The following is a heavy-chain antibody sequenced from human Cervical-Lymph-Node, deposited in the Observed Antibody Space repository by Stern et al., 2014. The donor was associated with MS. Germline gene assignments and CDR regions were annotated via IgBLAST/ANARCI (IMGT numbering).Heavy chain of an antibody. CDR3: SRDADAYSLVFGY. J-gene: IGHJ4*02. Sequence: QLQLQESGPGLVKPSQTLSLTCAVSVGSISSGEYYWSWIRQSPGKGLEWIGYIHYSGTTYYNPSLKSRVTISVDTSKNQFSLKLSSVTAADTAVYYCSRDADAYSLVFGYWGRGTLVTVSS. D-gene: IGHD5-24*01. CDR1: VGSISSGEYY. CDR2: IHYSGTT. V-gene: IGHV4-30-4*01.